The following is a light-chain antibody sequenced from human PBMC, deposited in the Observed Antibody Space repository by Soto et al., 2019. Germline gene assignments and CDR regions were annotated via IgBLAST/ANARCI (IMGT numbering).Light chain of an antibody. V-gene: IGKV3-20*01. J-gene: IGKJ3*01. CDR1: QSVSSSY. Sequence: IMVTQSPGTLSLSPGEIATLSCRASQSVSSSYLAWYQQHPGQAPRLLIYGASSRATGIPDRCSGSGSWTDFTITISSLELEDFSVYYCQQYGRTFGPGTKVDIK. CDR3: QQYGRT. CDR2: GAS.